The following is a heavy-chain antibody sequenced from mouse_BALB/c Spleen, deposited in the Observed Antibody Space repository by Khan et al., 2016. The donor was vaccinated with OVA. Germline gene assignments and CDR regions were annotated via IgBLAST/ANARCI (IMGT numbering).Heavy chain of an antibody. V-gene: IGHV2-6-5*01. CDR3: AKGVWSYYYALDY. CDR1: GFSLTDYG. J-gene: IGHJ4*01. CDR2: IWGGGST. Sequence: QVQLKESGPGLVAPSQSLSITCSVSGFSLTDYGVSWIRQPPGKGLEWLGVIWGGGSTYYNSALKSRLSISKDNSKSQVFLKMSSLQTDDTAMYYCAKGVWSYYYALDYWGQGTSVTVSS.